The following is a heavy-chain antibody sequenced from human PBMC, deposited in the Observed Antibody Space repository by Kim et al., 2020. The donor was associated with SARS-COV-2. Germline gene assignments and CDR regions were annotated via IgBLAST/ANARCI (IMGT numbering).Heavy chain of an antibody. Sequence: HKSRVTISVDTSKNQFSLKLSSVTAADTAVYYCARGIQLWSPHYYYGMDVWGQGTTVTVSS. CDR3: ARGIQLWSPHYYYGMDV. D-gene: IGHD5-18*01. J-gene: IGHJ6*02. V-gene: IGHV4-34*01.